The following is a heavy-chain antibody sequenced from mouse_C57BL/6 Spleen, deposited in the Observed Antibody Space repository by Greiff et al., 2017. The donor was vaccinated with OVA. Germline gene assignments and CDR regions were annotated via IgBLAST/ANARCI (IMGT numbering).Heavy chain of an antibody. Sequence: VQLQQPGAELVKPGASVKLSCKASGYTFTSYWMQWVKQRPGQGLEWIGEIDPSDSYTNYNQKFKGKATLTVDTSSSTAYMQLSSLTSEDSAVYYCARRDYSRLYWYFDVWGTGTTVTVSS. D-gene: IGHD2-12*01. J-gene: IGHJ1*03. CDR2: IDPSDSYT. CDR1: GYTFTSYW. CDR3: ARRDYSRLYWYFDV. V-gene: IGHV1-50*01.